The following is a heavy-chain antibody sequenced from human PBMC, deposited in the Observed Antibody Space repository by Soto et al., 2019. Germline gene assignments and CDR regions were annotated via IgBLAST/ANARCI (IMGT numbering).Heavy chain of an antibody. D-gene: IGHD6-19*01. CDR2: ISGGGGNT. Sequence: PGGSLRLSCAASGFTFSGYAMSWVRQAPGKGLEWVSAISGGGGNTYYADSVKGRFTISRGNSKNTLYLQMNSLRDEDTAVYYCTTDEPVAGFYYYYGMDVWGQGTTVTVSS. CDR3: TTDEPVAGFYYYYGMDV. CDR1: GFTFSGYA. J-gene: IGHJ6*02. V-gene: IGHV3-23*01.